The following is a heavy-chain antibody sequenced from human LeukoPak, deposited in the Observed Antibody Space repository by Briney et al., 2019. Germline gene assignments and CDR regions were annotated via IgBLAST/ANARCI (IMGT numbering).Heavy chain of an antibody. D-gene: IGHD2-2*01. CDR3: ARAGCSSTSCYENWFDP. CDR1: GGSISSSSYY. V-gene: IGHV4-39*01. Sequence: SETLSLTCTVSGGSISSSSYYWGWIRQPPGKGLEWIGSIYYSGSTYYNPSLKSRVTISVDTSKNQFSRKLSSVTAADTAVYYCARAGCSSTSCYENWFDPWGQGTLVTVSS. J-gene: IGHJ5*02. CDR2: IYYSGST.